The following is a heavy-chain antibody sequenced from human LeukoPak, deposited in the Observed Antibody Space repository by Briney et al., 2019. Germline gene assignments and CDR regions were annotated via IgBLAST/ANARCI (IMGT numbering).Heavy chain of an antibody. Sequence: GGSLRLSCAASGFTFSSYAMSWVRQAPGKGLEWVSAISGSGGSTYYADSVKGRFTISRDNSKNTLYLQMNSLRAEDTAVYYCAKAKVVPAVKYYYGMDVWGQGTTVTVSS. V-gene: IGHV3-23*01. CDR3: AKAKVVPAVKYYYGMDV. J-gene: IGHJ6*02. D-gene: IGHD2-2*01. CDR2: ISGSGGST. CDR1: GFTFSSYA.